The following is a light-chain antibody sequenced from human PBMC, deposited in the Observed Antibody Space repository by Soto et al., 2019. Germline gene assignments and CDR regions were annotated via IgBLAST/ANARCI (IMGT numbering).Light chain of an antibody. J-gene: IGLJ3*02. CDR3: SSYAGSNTLV. CDR1: SRDVGGYNY. CDR2: EVS. V-gene: IGLV2-8*01. Sequence: QSALTQPPSASGSPAQSVPISCTGTSRDVGGYNYVSWYQQHTVKAPKPMIYEVSKRPSRVPDRFSGSKSGNTASLTVSGLQAEDEDDYYCSSYAGSNTLVFGGRTKLTLL.